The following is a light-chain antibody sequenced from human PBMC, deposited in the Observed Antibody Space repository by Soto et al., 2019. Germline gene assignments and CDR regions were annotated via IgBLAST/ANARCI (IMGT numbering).Light chain of an antibody. CDR2: AAS. J-gene: IGKJ1*01. V-gene: IGKV1-39*01. CDR3: LQDYNYPRT. Sequence: DIQMTQSPSSLSASVGDRVTITCRASQTITTYLNWYQQKPGEAPNLLIFAASSLQSGVPSRFSGSGSGTDFTLTISSLQPEDFATYYCLQDYNYPRTFGQGTKVDIK. CDR1: QTITTY.